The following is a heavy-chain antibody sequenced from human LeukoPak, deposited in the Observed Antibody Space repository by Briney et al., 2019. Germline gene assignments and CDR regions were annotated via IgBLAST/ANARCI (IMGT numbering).Heavy chain of an antibody. V-gene: IGHV4-30-4*01. CDR1: GGSISSGDNT. D-gene: IGHD4-11*01. Sequence: PSETLSLTCTVSGGSISSGDNTWTWIRQPPGKGLEWIGYIYFNENTYYNPSLKSRVAISVDTSKNQISLQLTSVTAADTAVYYCARVGYSTYDSASARPAFDYWGQGTLVTVSS. CDR2: IYFNENT. CDR3: ARVGYSTYDSASARPAFDY. J-gene: IGHJ4*02.